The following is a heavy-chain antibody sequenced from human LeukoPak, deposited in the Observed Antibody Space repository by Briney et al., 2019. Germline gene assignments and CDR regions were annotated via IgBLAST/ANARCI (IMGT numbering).Heavy chain of an antibody. Sequence: GGSLRLSCAASEFTFSSYGMHWVRQAPGKGLEWVAVIWYDGSNKYYADSVKGRFTISRDSSKNTLYLQMNSLRAEDTAVYYCAKDNRYGSGSGVDPWGQGTLVTVSS. V-gene: IGHV3-33*06. CDR1: EFTFSSYG. J-gene: IGHJ5*02. D-gene: IGHD3-10*01. CDR2: IWYDGSNK. CDR3: AKDNRYGSGSGVDP.